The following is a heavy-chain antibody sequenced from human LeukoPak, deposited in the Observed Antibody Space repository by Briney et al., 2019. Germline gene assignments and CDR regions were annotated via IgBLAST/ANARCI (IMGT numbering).Heavy chain of an antibody. V-gene: IGHV1-58*01. CDR1: GFTFTSSA. CDR3: AADRGAYCGGDCYDDAFDI. D-gene: IGHD2-21*02. CDR2: IVVGSGNT. Sequence: ASVKVSCKASGFTFTSSAVQWVRQARGQRLEWIGWIVVGSGNTNYSQKFQERVTITRDMSTSTAYMELSSLRSEDTAVYYCAADRGAYCGGDCYDDAFDIRGQGTMVTVSS. J-gene: IGHJ3*02.